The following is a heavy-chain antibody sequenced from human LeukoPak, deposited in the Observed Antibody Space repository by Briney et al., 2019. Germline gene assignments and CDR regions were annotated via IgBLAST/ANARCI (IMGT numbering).Heavy chain of an antibody. CDR1: GGSISSYY. CDR3: AGMGPQRYRFDY. V-gene: IGHV4-59*01. CDR2: IYYSGST. J-gene: IGHJ4*02. D-gene: IGHD1-1*01. Sequence: SETLSLTCTVSGGSISSYYWSWIRQPPGKGLEWIGYIYYSGSTNYNPSLKSRVTISVDTSKNQFSLKLSSVTAADTAVYYCAGMGPQRYRFDYWGQGTLVTVSS.